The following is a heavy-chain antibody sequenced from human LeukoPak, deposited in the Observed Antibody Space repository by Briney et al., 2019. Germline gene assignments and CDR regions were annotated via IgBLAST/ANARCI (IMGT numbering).Heavy chain of an antibody. J-gene: IGHJ4*02. V-gene: IGHV4-34*01. CDR3: STGPYYDYVWGRTPSHGFDY. D-gene: IGHD3-16*01. CDR1: GGSCSGYY. CDR2: INHSGGT. Sequence: SETLSRTCAVYGGSCSGYYWSWIRQRPGKGWEGRGEINHSGGTNYNPSLKSRVTISVDTSKNEFSLKSSAVTAAATAVYYCSTGPYYDYVWGRTPSHGFDYWGQGTLVTVSS.